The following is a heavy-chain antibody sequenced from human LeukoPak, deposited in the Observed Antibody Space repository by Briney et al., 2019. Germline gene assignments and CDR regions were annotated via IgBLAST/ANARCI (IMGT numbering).Heavy chain of an antibody. CDR1: GGTFSSYA. CDR3: ARARGNYCSSTSCYGYYYYYGMDV. CDR2: IIPIFGTA. D-gene: IGHD2-2*01. Sequence: AASVKVSCKASGGTFSSYAINWVRQAPGQGLEWMGGIIPIFGTANYAQKFQGRVTITADESTSTAYMELSSLRSEDTAVYYCARARGNYCSSTSCYGYYYYYGMDVWGQGTTVTVSS. J-gene: IGHJ6*02. V-gene: IGHV1-69*13.